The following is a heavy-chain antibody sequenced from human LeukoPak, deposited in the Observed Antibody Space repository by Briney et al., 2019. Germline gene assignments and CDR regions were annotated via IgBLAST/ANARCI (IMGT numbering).Heavy chain of an antibody. V-gene: IGHV1-2*04. CDR1: GYTFTSYD. CDR3: ARGYCSGGSCYLTFDY. CDR2: INPNSGGT. Sequence: ASVKVSCKASGYTFTSYDINWVRQAPGQGLEWMGWINPNSGGTNYAQKFQGWVTMTRDTSISTAYMELSRLRSDDTAVYYCARGYCSGGSCYLTFDYWGQGTLVTVSS. D-gene: IGHD2-15*01. J-gene: IGHJ4*02.